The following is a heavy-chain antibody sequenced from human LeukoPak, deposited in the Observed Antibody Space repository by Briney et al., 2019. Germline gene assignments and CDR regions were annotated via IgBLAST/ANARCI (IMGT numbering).Heavy chain of an antibody. CDR1: GYTFASYG. J-gene: IGHJ6*04. CDR2: ISAYNGNT. Sequence: ASVKVSCTASGYTFASYGISWVRQAPGQGLEWMGWISAYNGNTNYAQKLQGRVAMTTDTSTSTAYMELRSLRSDDTAVYYCARDIVVVPAAPPPYYYYGMDVWGKGTTVTVSS. V-gene: IGHV1-18*04. CDR3: ARDIVVVPAAPPPYYYYGMDV. D-gene: IGHD2-2*01.